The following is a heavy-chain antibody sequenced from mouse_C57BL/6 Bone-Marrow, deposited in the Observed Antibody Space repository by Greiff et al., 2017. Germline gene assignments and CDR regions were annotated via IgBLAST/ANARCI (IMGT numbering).Heavy chain of an antibody. V-gene: IGHV10-1*01. J-gene: IGHJ3*01. CDR1: GFSFNTYA. D-gene: IGHD4-1*02. CDR3: VRHGGNFPFAY. CDR2: IRSKSNTYAT. Sequence: EVQVVESGGGLVQPKGSLKLSCAASGFSFNTYAMNWVRQAPGKGLEWVAHIRSKSNTYATSYADSVQYRFTISRDDSKSMLYLQMSNLKAEDTAMYYCVRHGGNFPFAYWGQGTLVTVSA.